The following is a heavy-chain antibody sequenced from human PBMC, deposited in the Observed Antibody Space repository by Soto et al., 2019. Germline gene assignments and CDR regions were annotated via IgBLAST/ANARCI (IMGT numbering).Heavy chain of an antibody. J-gene: IGHJ4*02. CDR1: GGSFSGYY. V-gene: IGHV4-34*01. Sequence: TSETLSLTCAVYGGSFSGYYWSWIRRPPGKGLEWIAEINHGGSTSYNPSLKSRVTISLDTSKNQFSLKLNSVTAADTSVYYCARVGSSGPSDYWGQGTLVTVSS. CDR3: ARVGSSGPSDY. CDR2: INHGGST. D-gene: IGHD3-22*01.